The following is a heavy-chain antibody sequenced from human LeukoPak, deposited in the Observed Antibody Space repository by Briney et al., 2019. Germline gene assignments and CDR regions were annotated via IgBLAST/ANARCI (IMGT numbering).Heavy chain of an antibody. CDR3: ARDSIGYYYLFDY. D-gene: IGHD3-22*01. Sequence: SETLSLTCTVSGGSISSDSYYWSWIRQPAGKGLEWIGRIYTSGSTNYNPSLKSRVTISVDTSKNQFSLKLSSVTAADTAVIYCARDSIGYYYLFDYWGQGTLVTVSS. CDR2: IYTSGST. J-gene: IGHJ4*02. CDR1: GGSISSDSYY. V-gene: IGHV4-61*02.